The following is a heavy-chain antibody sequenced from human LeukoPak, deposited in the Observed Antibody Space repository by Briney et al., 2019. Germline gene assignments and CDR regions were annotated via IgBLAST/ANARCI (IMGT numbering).Heavy chain of an antibody. CDR2: IYSGGST. Sequence: GGSLRLSCAATGFTFRSYSMSWVRQAPGKGLEWVSVIYSGGSTYYADSVKGRFTISRHNSKNTLYLQMNSLRAEDTAVYYCARGSSSYFFDYWGQGTLVTVSS. CDR3: ARGSSSYFFDY. D-gene: IGHD3-10*01. V-gene: IGHV3-53*04. J-gene: IGHJ4*02. CDR1: GFTFRSYS.